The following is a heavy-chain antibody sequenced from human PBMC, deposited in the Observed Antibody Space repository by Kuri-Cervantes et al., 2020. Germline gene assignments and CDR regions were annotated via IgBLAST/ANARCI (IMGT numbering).Heavy chain of an antibody. D-gene: IGHD4-17*01. Sequence: GSLRLSCAVYGGSFSGYYWSWIRQPPGKGLEWIGSGYYTGSTYYNPSLKSRVNLSVDTSRKEVSLELNSVTAADTAVYYCARHTFYGAYFDDWGPGILVTVSS. CDR3: ARHTFYGAYFDD. V-gene: IGHV4-34*01. J-gene: IGHJ4*02. CDR2: GYYTGST. CDR1: GGSFSGYY.